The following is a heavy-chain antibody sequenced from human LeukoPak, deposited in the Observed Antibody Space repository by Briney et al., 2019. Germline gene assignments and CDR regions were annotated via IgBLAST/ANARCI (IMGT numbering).Heavy chain of an antibody. V-gene: IGHV1-69*13. D-gene: IGHD2-2*01. CDR1: GGTFSSYA. Sequence: GASVKVSCKASGGTFSSYAISWVRQAPGQGLEWMGGIIPIFGTANYAQKFQGRVTITADESTSTAYMELSSLRSEDTAVYYCAREAVPAALNYYYMHVWGKGTTVTVPS. CDR2: IIPIFGTA. CDR3: AREAVPAALNYYYMHV. J-gene: IGHJ6*03.